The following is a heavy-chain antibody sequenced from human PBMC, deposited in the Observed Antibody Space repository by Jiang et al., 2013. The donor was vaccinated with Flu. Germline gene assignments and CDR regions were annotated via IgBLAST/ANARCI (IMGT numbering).Heavy chain of an antibody. CDR1: GFTFTSSA. D-gene: IGHD6-13*01. V-gene: IGHV1-58*01. J-gene: IGHJ5*02. Sequence: SGAEVKKPGTSVKVSCKASGFTFTSSAVQWVRQARGQRLEWIGWIVVGSGNTNYAQKFQERVTITRDMSTSTAYMELSSLRSEDTAVYYCAADRIAAAGKANWFDPWGQGTLVTVSS. CDR2: IVVGSGNT. CDR3: AADRIAAAGKANWFDP.